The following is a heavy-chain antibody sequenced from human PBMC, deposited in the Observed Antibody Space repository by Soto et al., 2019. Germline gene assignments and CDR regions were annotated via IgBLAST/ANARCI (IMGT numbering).Heavy chain of an antibody. D-gene: IGHD3-10*01. CDR3: AKDRYGSGQYYYYGMDV. CDR2: ISSSSSTI. CDR1: GFTFSSYS. J-gene: IGHJ6*02. Sequence: HPGGSLRLSCAASGFTFSSYSMNWVRQAPGKGLEWVSYISSSSSTIYYADSVKGRFTISRDNAKNSLYLQMNSLRAEDTALYYCAKDRYGSGQYYYYGMDVWGQGTTVTVSS. V-gene: IGHV3-48*01.